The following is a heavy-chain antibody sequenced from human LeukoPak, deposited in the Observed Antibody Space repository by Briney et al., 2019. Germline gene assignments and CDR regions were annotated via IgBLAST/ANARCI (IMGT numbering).Heavy chain of an antibody. CDR3: ASAVVVPAAIRDY. CDR1: GFTFSSYS. J-gene: IGHJ4*02. V-gene: IGHV3-21*01. Sequence: GGSLRLSCAASGFTFSSYSMNWVRQAPGXXLEWVSSISSSSSYIYYADSVKGRFTISRDNAKNSLYLQMNSLRAEDMAVCYCASAVVVPAAIRDYWGQGTLVTVSS. D-gene: IGHD2-2*02. CDR2: ISSSSSYI.